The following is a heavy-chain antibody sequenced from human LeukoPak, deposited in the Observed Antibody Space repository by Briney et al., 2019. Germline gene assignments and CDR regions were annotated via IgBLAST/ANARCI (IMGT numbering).Heavy chain of an antibody. Sequence: PSETLSLTCTVSGGSISNYWWSWIRQPPGKGLEWIGYVSDSGSTNYNPSLKSRVTISVDTSKKQFSLKVSSVTAADTAVYYCARGYSSSWNYLDYWGQGTLVTVSS. D-gene: IGHD6-13*01. J-gene: IGHJ4*02. CDR2: VSDSGST. CDR3: ARGYSSSWNYLDY. V-gene: IGHV4-59*01. CDR1: GGSISNYW.